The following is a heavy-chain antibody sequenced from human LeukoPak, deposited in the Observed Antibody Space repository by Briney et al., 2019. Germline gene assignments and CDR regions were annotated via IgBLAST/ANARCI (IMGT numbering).Heavy chain of an antibody. CDR1: GFTFSSYA. J-gene: IGHJ4*02. D-gene: IGHD2-2*01. V-gene: IGHV3-23*01. CDR2: ISGSGGRT. CDR3: AKESPYSTWFFDY. Sequence: PGGSLRLSCAASGFTFSSYAMSWVRQAPGKGLEWVSAISGSGGRTYYADSVKGRFTISRDNSKNSLYLQLNSLRTEDTAFYYCAKESPYSTWFFDYWGQGTLVTVSS.